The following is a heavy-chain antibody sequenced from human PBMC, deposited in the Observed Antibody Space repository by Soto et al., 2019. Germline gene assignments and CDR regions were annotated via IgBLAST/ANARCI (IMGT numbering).Heavy chain of an antibody. CDR2: TNTDGSFT. CDR1: GFTFSSHW. CDR3: ARDMSTMPDY. Sequence: EVQLVESGGVSVQPGGSLRLSCVASGFTFSSHWIYWVRQAPGKGLVWVSRTNTDGSFTSYADSVKGRFTISRDNAKNTLYLQMNSLRADDTAVYYCARDMSTMPDYWGQGTLVTVSS. D-gene: IGHD5-12*01. V-gene: IGHV3-74*01. J-gene: IGHJ4*02.